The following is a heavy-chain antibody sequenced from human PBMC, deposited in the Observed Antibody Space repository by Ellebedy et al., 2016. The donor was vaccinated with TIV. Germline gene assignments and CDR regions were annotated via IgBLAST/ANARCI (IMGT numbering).Heavy chain of an antibody. D-gene: IGHD3-16*01. CDR2: INQDGSQK. CDR3: ATDGSYGDYLSPTHAFEI. CDR1: GFSFGSYW. V-gene: IGHV3-7*01. J-gene: IGHJ3*02. Sequence: GGSLRLSCAVSGFSFGSYWMTWIRQAPGKGLQWVASINQDGSQKNYVDSVRGRFTVSRDKAKNLLYLQMNSLRAEDTAIYYCATDGSYGDYLSPTHAFEIWGQGTMVTVSS.